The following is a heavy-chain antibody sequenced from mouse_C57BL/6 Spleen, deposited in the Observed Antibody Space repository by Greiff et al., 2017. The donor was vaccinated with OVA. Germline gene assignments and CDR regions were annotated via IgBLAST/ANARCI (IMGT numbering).Heavy chain of an antibody. V-gene: IGHV1-15*01. CDR1: GYTFTDYE. J-gene: IGHJ3*01. CDR3: TRDPLYGKQGFAY. D-gene: IGHD2-1*01. CDR2: IDPETGGT. Sequence: QVQLQQSGAELVRPGASVTLSCKASGYTFTDYEMHWVKQTPVHGLEWIGAIDPETGGTAYNQKFKGKAILTADKSSSTAYMELRSLTSEDSAVYYCTRDPLYGKQGFAYWGQGTLVTVSA.